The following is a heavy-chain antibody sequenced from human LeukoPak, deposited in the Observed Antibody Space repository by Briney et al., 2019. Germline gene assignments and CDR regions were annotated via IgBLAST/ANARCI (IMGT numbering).Heavy chain of an antibody. CDR2: IRYDGSNK. V-gene: IGHV3-30*02. J-gene: IGHJ6*03. CDR1: RFTFSSYG. CDR3: AKALVGATTSLYYYYMDV. D-gene: IGHD1-26*01. Sequence: GGSLRLSCAASRFTFSSYGMHWVRQAPGKGLEWVAFIRYDGSNKYYADSVKGRFTISRDNSKNTLYLQMNSLRAEDTAVYYCAKALVGATTSLYYYYMDVWGRGTTVTVSS.